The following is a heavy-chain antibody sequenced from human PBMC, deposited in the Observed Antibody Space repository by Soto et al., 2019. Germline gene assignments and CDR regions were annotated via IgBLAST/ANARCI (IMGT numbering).Heavy chain of an antibody. Sequence: CCAASGFSVCISVVSGARQAPGKGLEWVSVIYTGGSTYYADSVKGRFTISRDNSKNTLYLQMNSLRAEDTAVYYCARDYGGSGRFDYWGQGTLVTVSS. D-gene: IGHD4-17*01. CDR2: IYTGGST. J-gene: IGHJ4*02. CDR1: GFSVCISV. CDR3: ARDYGGSGRFDY. V-gene: IGHV3-66*01.